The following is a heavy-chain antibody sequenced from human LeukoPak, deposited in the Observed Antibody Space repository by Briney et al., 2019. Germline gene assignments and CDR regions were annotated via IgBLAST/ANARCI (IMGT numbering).Heavy chain of an antibody. CDR3: ARLKMTTVFIDY. D-gene: IGHD4-17*01. V-gene: IGHV4-39*01. CDR2: IYYSGST. J-gene: IGHJ4*02. CDR1: GGSISSSSYY. Sequence: KPSETLSLTCTVSGGSISSSSYYWGWLRQPPGKGLEWIGSIYYSGSTYYNPSLKSRVTISVDTSKNQFSLKLSSVTAADTAVYYCARLKMTTVFIDYWGQGTLVTVSS.